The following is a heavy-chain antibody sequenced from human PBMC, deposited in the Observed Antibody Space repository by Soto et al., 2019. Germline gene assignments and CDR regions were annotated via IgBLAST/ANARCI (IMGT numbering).Heavy chain of an antibody. D-gene: IGHD3-3*01. CDR3: ARGIGITRFGAVTTGPFFDY. V-gene: IGHV4-31*02. J-gene: IGHJ4*02. CDR2: IYYSGST. Sequence: WTRIRQHPGKGLELIGYIYYSGSTYYHPSLRRRVTISLGTSKNQFSLKLRSVTAADTTVYYCARGIGITRFGAVTTGPFFDYWGQGALVTISS.